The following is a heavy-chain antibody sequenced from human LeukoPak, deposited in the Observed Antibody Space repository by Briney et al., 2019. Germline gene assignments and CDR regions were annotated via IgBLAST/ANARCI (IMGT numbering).Heavy chain of an antibody. CDR2: ISSSGSTI. Sequence: PGGSLRLSCAASGFTFSTYEMNWVRQAPGKGLEWASYISSSGSTIYYAESVKGRFTISRDNAKNSLYLQMNSLRVDDTAVYFCARDSGPLYDKRTYYTGLECDYWGQGTLVTVSS. J-gene: IGHJ4*02. V-gene: IGHV3-48*03. D-gene: IGHD3-22*01. CDR3: ARDSGPLYDKRTYYTGLECDY. CDR1: GFTFSTYE.